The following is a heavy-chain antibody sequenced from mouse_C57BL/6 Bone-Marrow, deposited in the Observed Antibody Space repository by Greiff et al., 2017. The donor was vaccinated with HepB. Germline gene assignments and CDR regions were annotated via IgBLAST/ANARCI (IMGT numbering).Heavy chain of an antibody. V-gene: IGHV1-64*01. J-gene: IGHJ1*03. D-gene: IGHD1-1*01. CDR2: IYPNSGST. CDR3: ADYYSGCGYCWYYDF. Sequence: QVQLQQPGAELVKPGASVKLSCKASGYTFTSYWMHWVKQRPGQGLEWIGMIYPNSGSTNYNEKFKSKATLTVDKSSSTAYMQLSILTSEVSAVYSGADYYSGCGYCWYYDFCGTGPAITVSS. CDR1: GYTFTSYW.